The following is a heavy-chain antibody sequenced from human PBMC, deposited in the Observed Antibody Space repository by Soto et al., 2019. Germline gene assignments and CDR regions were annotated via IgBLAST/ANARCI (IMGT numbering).Heavy chain of an antibody. CDR1: GGSISSYY. J-gene: IGHJ3*02. CDR2: IYYSGST. CDR3: ARFPVAGTAFDI. D-gene: IGHD6-19*01. Sequence: SETLSLTCTVSGGSISSYYWSWIRQPPGKGLEWIGYIYYSGSTNYNPSLKSRVTISVDTSKNQFSLKLSSVTAADTAVYYCARFPVAGTAFDIWGQGTMVTVSS. V-gene: IGHV4-59*08.